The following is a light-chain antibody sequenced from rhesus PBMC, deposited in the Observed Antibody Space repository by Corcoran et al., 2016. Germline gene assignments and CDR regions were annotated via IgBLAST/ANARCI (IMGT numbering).Light chain of an antibody. Sequence: DIQMTQSPSSLSASVGDTVTITCRASQVISSCLKWFQQKPGKAPKLLIYDVSSLESGVPSRFSGNGSGTDFTLTISSLQPEDFAAYYCLHPNSYPFTFGPGTKLDIK. CDR2: DVS. J-gene: IGKJ3*01. CDR3: LHPNSYPFT. V-gene: IGKV1-28*03. CDR1: QVISSC.